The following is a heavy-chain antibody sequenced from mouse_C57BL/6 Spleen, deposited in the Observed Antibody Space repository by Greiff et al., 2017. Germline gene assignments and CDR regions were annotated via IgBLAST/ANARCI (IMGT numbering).Heavy chain of an antibody. CDR3: AREGATVVALDY. D-gene: IGHD1-1*01. CDR1: GFTFSDYG. J-gene: IGHJ2*01. CDR2: ISSGSSTI. V-gene: IGHV5-17*01. Sequence: EVQVVESGGGLVKPGGSLKLSCAASGFTFSDYGMHWVRQAPEKGLEWVAYISSGSSTIYYADTVKGRFTISRDNAKNTLFLQMTSLRSEDTAMYYCAREGATVVALDYWGQGTTLTVSS.